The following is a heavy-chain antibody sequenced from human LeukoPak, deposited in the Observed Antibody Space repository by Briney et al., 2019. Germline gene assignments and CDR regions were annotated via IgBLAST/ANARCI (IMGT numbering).Heavy chain of an antibody. CDR3: AKARWEPNFDY. D-gene: IGHD1-26*01. J-gene: IGHJ4*02. V-gene: IGHV3-43*02. CDR1: GFTFDAYA. CDR2: INENGDIA. Sequence: PGGSLRLSCAASGFTFDAYAMHWVRQGPGKSLEWVSLINENGDIAYYGDSVRGRFTVSRDNAKNSLYLQMNSLTTEDTALYYCAKARWEPNFDYWGQGTLVTVSS.